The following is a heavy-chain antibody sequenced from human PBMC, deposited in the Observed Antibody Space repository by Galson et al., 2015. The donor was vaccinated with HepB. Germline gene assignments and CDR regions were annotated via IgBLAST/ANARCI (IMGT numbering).Heavy chain of an antibody. Sequence: SLRLSCAASGFIFSTYWMNWVRQAPGKELEWVANIKEDGSEKNYVDSVKGRFTISRDNAKNSLYLQMNSLRAEDTAVYYCARVKRGEWYSYYYYGMDVWGQGTTVTASS. CDR2: IKEDGSEK. J-gene: IGHJ6*02. CDR1: GFIFSTYW. D-gene: IGHD3-10*01. V-gene: IGHV3-7*04. CDR3: ARVKRGEWYSYYYYGMDV.